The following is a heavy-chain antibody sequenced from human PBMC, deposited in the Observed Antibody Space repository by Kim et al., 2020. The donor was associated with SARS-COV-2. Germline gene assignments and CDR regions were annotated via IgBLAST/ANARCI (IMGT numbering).Heavy chain of an antibody. J-gene: IGHJ4*02. D-gene: IGHD1-20*01. CDR1: GGSISTYY. CDR2: IYTSGTT. V-gene: IGHV4-4*07. Sequence: SETLSLTCTVSGGSISTYYWNWIRQSAGKGLEWIGRIYTSGTTNYNPSLKSRVSMSLDTSMKQFSLKLSSVTAADTAVYYCVRDGSNWPFDYWGQVTLV. CDR3: VRDGSNWPFDY.